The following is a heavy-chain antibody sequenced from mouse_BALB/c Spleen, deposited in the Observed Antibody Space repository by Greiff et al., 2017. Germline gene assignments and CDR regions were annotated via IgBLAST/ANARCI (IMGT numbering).Heavy chain of an antibody. D-gene: IGHD1-1*02. CDR2: ISYDGSN. J-gene: IGHJ4*01. CDR1: GYSITSGYY. Sequence: EVQVVESGPGLVKPSQSLSLTCSVTGYSITSGYYWNWIRQFPGNKLEWMGYISYDGSNNYNPSLKNRISITRDTSKNQFFLKLNSVTTEDTATYYCARDGGNPYYYAMDYWGQGTSVTVSS. V-gene: IGHV3-6*02. CDR3: ARDGGNPYYYAMDY.